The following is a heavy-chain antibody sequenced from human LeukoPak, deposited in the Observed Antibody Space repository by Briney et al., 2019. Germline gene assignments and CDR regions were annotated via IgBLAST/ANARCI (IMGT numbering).Heavy chain of an antibody. CDR1: GGSISSSSYY. CDR2: IYYSGST. V-gene: IGHV4-39*07. D-gene: IGHD4-17*01. CDR3: ARNYGDYFSPDAFDI. Sequence: SETLSLTCTVSGGSISSSSYYWGWIRQPPGKGLEWIGGIYYSGSTYYNPSLKSRVTISVDTSKNQFSLKLSSVTAADTAVYYCARNYGDYFSPDAFDIWGQGTMVTVSS. J-gene: IGHJ3*02.